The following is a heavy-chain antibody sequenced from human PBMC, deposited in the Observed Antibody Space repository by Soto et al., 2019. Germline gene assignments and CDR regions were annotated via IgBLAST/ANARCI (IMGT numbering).Heavy chain of an antibody. V-gene: IGHV1-69*01. D-gene: IGHD4-17*01. J-gene: IGHJ5*02. CDR2: ITPVFGTA. Sequence: QVQLVQSGAEVKKPGSSVKVSCKASADTFNSYSLSWLRQAPGQRLEGMGGITPVFGTADYAQSFEDRLTITADESTSTVYMELSSLRSDDTAVYYCARSLEGTTVTNWFDPWGQGALVTVSS. CDR1: ADTFNSYS. CDR3: ARSLEGTTVTNWFDP.